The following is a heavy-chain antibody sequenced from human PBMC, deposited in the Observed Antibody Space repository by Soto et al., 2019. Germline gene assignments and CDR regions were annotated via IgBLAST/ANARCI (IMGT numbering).Heavy chain of an antibody. J-gene: IGHJ6*03. CDR2: IKSKTDGGTT. CDR3: TTGTLDYYYMDV. V-gene: IGHV3-15*01. D-gene: IGHD3-16*01. Sequence: GGSLRLSCAASGFTFSNAWMSWVRQAPGKGLEWVGRIKSKTDGGTTDYAAPVKGRFTISRDDSKNTLYLQMNSLKTEDTAVYYCTTGTLDYYYMDVWGKGTTVTVSS. CDR1: GFTFSNAW.